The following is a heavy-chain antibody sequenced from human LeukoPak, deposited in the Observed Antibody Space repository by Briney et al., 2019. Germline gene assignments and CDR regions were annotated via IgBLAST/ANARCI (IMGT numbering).Heavy chain of an antibody. D-gene: IGHD2-15*01. Sequence: PGESLKISCKGSGYDFSSYWIGWVRQMPGKGLEWMGIIYPGDSDTRYRPSFQGQVAISADKSIATAYLQWSSLKASDTAMYYCARRGGSYYFDPWGQGTLVTVSS. CDR1: GYDFSSYW. V-gene: IGHV5-51*01. CDR2: IYPGDSDT. CDR3: ARRGGSYYFDP. J-gene: IGHJ5*02.